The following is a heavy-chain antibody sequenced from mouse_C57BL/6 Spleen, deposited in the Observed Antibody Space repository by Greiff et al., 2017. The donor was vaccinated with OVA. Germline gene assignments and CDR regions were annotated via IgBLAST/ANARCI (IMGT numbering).Heavy chain of an antibody. CDR3: ARLGTKVVAPDY. J-gene: IGHJ2*01. V-gene: IGHV1-59*01. Sequence: QVQLQQPGAELVRPGTSVKLSCKASGYTFTSYWMHWVKQRPGQGLEWIGVIDPSDSYTTYNQKFKGKATLTVDTSSSTAYMQLSSLTSEDAAVEDCARLGTKVVAPDYWGQGTTLTVSS. CDR2: IDPSDSYT. D-gene: IGHD1-1*01. CDR1: GYTFTSYW.